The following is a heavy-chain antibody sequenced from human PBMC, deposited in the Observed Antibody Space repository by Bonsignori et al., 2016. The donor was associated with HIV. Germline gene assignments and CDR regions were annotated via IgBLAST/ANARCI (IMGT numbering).Heavy chain of an antibody. CDR3: ARSFYYGSETYYNFDF. J-gene: IGHJ4*02. D-gene: IGHD3-10*01. V-gene: IGHV4-38-2*01. CDR2: FHHTEPP. Sequence: WIRQPPGKGLEWIGGFHHTEPPSYRPSLESRVFMSLDSPKNQFSLHLTSVTAADTAVYYCARSFYYGSETYYNFDFWGQGTLVTVSS.